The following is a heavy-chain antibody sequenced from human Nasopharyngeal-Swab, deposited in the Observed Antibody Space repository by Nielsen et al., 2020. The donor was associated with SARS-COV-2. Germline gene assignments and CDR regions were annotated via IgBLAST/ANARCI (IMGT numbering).Heavy chain of an antibody. CDR2: VYPGNSEI. CDR1: GYSFVNHW. D-gene: IGHD5-24*01. V-gene: IGHV5-51*01. CDR3: ARRAARDGYNYEVDP. J-gene: IGHJ5*02. Sequence: GESLKISCMASGYSFVNHWIGWVCQKPGKGLEWMGMVYPGNSEIAYSPSFQGQVTISADKSINTAYLQWNSLRASDTAMYFCARRAARDGYNYEVDPWGQGTLVTVSS.